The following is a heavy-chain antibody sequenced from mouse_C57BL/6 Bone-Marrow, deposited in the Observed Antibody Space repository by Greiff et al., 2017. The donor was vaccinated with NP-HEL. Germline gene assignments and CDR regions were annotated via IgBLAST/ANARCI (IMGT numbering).Heavy chain of an antibody. Sequence: EVQLVESGGDLVKPGGSLKLSCAASGFTFSSYGMSWVRQTPDKRLEWVATISSGGSYTYYPDSVKGRFTISRDTAKNTLYLQMSSLKSEDTAMYYWARQRLLRSFAYWGQGTLVTVSA. D-gene: IGHD1-1*01. J-gene: IGHJ3*01. V-gene: IGHV5-6*01. CDR1: GFTFSSYG. CDR3: ARQRLLRSFAY. CDR2: ISSGGSYT.